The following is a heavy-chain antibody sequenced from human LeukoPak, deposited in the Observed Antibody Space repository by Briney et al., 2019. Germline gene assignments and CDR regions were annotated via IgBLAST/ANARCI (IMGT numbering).Heavy chain of an antibody. CDR3: ARHSGSGWQALGY. CDR2: TSYNGNT. V-gene: IGHV1-18*04. CDR1: LYTSSNYV. J-gene: IGHJ4*02. Sequence: ASVKVSSKAPLYTSSNYVLSWVREAPGPGLEWMGWTSYNGNTNYAQKFQDRVTMTTDTSTTTAYMELRSLESDDTAVYYCARHSGSGWQALGYWGQGTLVTVFS. D-gene: IGHD6-19*01.